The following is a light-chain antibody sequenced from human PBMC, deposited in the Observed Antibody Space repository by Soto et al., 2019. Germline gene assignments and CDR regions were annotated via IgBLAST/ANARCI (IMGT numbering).Light chain of an antibody. CDR2: GAS. V-gene: IGKV3-15*01. CDR3: QQYGSSPQT. CDR1: QSVVRD. J-gene: IGKJ2*01. Sequence: EIVMTQSPATLSVSPGERVTLSCRASQSVVRDLAWYQQKPGQAPGLLIYGASTRATGVPARFSGSGSGTEFTLTISSLQSEDFAVYYCQQYGSSPQTFGQGTKLEIK.